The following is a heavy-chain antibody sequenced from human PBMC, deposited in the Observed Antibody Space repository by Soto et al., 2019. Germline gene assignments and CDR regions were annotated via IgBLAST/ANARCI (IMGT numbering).Heavy chain of an antibody. CDR2: ISYSGSS. J-gene: IGHJ4*02. Sequence: PSETLSLTCTVSGGSISSSSYYWGWIRQPPGRGLEWVGSISYSGSSYYNPSLKSRVTISVDTSKNQFSLNLSSVTAADTAVYYCANFDYWGQGILVTVSS. CDR3: ANFDY. V-gene: IGHV4-39*01. CDR1: GGSISSSSYY.